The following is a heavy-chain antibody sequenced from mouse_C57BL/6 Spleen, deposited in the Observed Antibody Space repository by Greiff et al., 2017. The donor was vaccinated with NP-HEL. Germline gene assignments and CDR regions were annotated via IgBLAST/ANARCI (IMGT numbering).Heavy chain of an antibody. CDR2: IYPGDGDT. D-gene: IGHD2-1*01. CDR3: ARWGPYGNYVAWFAY. V-gene: IGHV1-80*01. Sequence: QVQLQQSGAELVKPGASVKISCKASGYAFSSYWMNWVKQRPGKGLEWIGQIYPGDGDTNYNGKFKGKATLTADKSSSTAYMQLSSLTSEDSAVYFCARWGPYGNYVAWFAYWGQGTLVTVSA. CDR1: GYAFSSYW. J-gene: IGHJ3*01.